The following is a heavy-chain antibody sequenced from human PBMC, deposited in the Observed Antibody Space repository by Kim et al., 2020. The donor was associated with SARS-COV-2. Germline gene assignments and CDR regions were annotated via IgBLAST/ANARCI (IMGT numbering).Heavy chain of an antibody. CDR3: ARDGVVVIAYYFDY. D-gene: IGHD2-21*01. V-gene: IGHV3-30-3*01. J-gene: IGHJ4*02. CDR2: ISYDGSNK. CDR1: GFTFSSYA. Sequence: GGSLRLSCAASGFTFSSYAMHWVRQAPGKGLEWVAVISYDGSNKYYADSVKGRFTISRDNSKNTLYLQMNSLRAEDTAVYYCARDGVVVIAYYFDYWGQG.